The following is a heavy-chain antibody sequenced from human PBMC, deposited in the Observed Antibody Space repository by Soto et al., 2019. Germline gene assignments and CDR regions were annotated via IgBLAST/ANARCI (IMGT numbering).Heavy chain of an antibody. CDR1: GGSISSGGYY. V-gene: IGHV4-31*03. Sequence: SETLSLTCTVSGGSISSGGYYWSWIRQHPGKGLEWIGYIYYSGSTYYNPSLKSRVTISVDTSKNQFSLKLSSVTAADTAVYYCACIVCLCGNRFQLDYWGQGTPDTVSS. CDR2: IYYSGST. J-gene: IGHJ4*02. D-gene: IGHD2-21*01. CDR3: ACIVCLCGNRFQLDY.